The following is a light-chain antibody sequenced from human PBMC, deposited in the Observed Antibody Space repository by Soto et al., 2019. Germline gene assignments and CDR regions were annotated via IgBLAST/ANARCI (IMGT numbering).Light chain of an antibody. CDR3: QQYGSSPWT. CDR1: QTIRSNY. V-gene: IGKV3-20*01. J-gene: IGKJ1*01. Sequence: ETVLTQSPATLSLSQGERATLSCRASQTIRSNYLAWYRQTPGQAPRLLLYGASNRATGIADRFSGSGSGTAFTLIISSLEPEDFALYYCQQYGSSPWTFGQGTKLEIK. CDR2: GAS.